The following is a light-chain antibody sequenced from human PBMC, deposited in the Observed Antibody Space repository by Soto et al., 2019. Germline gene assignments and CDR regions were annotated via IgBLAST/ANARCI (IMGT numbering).Light chain of an antibody. CDR3: MLAIQAPRT. V-gene: IGKV2-28*01. Sequence: DIVLTQSPLSLPVTPGEPASISCRSSQSLLHSNGNIYLDWYLQKPGQSPPLLIYLGSIRASGVPDRFSGSGSGTDFTLKITTVEAEDVGVYYCMLAIQAPRTFGLGTKVEIK. J-gene: IGKJ1*01. CDR2: LGS. CDR1: QSLLHSNGNIY.